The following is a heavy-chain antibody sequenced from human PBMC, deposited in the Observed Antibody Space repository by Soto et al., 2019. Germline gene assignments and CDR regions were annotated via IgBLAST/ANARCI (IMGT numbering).Heavy chain of an antibody. CDR3: VRVVAIPGYPDY. CDR2: ISYDGGNK. D-gene: IGHD5-12*01. V-gene: IGHV3-30-3*01. J-gene: IGHJ4*02. CDR1: GFTFSRYA. Sequence: PAGSLRLSCAASGFTFSRYAMHGVLQAPGKGLEWVAVISYDGGNKYYADSVKGRFTISRDNSTSTAYMELSRLRSDDTAVYYCVRVVAIPGYPDYWGQGTLVTVSS.